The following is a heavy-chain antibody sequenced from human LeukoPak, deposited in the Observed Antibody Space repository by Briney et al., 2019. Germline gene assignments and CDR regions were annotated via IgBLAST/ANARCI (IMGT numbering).Heavy chain of an antibody. CDR3: ATDMGLVVPAASGYFDY. J-gene: IGHJ4*02. CDR1: GYTLTELS. CDR2: FDPEDGET. V-gene: IGHV1-24*01. Sequence: ASVKVSCKVSGYTLTELSMHWVRRAPGKGLEWMGGFDPEDGETIYAQKFQGRVTMTEDTSTDTAYMELSSLRSEDTAVYYCATDMGLVVPAASGYFDYWGQGTLVTVSS. D-gene: IGHD2-2*01.